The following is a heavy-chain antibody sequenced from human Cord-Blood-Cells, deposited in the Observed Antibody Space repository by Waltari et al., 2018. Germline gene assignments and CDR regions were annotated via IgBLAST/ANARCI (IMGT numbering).Heavy chain of an antibody. Sequence: QFQLQASGPGLVKPSDTLSLTCAVSGYSISRGYYWGWIRPPPGKGLEWLGSIYHSGSTYYNPSLKSRVTISVDTAKNQFSLKLSSVTAADTAVYYCARVIGIAAAGNDAFDIWGQGTMVTVSS. J-gene: IGHJ3*02. CDR2: IYHSGST. D-gene: IGHD6-13*01. V-gene: IGHV4-38-2*01. CDR1: GYSISRGYY. CDR3: ARVIGIAAAGNDAFDI.